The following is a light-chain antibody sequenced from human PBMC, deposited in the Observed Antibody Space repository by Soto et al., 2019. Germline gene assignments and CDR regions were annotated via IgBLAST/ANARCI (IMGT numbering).Light chain of an antibody. CDR1: QSVSSSF. Sequence: ESVLTQSPGTLSLSPGERATLSCRASQSVSSSFLAWYQQKPGQAPRLLIYDASTRATGIPDRFSGSRSATDFTLTISRLAPEDFAVYYCQQYGGSPLYSFGQGTRLEIK. V-gene: IGKV3-20*01. CDR2: DAS. CDR3: QQYGGSPLYS. J-gene: IGKJ2*03.